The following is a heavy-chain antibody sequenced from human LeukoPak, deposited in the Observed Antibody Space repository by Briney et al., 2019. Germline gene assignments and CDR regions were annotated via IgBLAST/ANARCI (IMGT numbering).Heavy chain of an antibody. V-gene: IGHV3-48*04. CDR3: ARDFFTTGYYYGMDV. D-gene: IGHD3-3*01. CDR2: ISSSGSTI. J-gene: IGHJ6*02. CDR1: GFTFSSYG. Sequence: GRSLRLSCAASGFTFSSYGMHWVRQAPGKGLEWVSYISSSGSTIYYADSVKGRFTISRDNAKNSLYLQMNSLRAEDTAVYYCARDFFTTGYYYGMDVWGQGTTVTVSS.